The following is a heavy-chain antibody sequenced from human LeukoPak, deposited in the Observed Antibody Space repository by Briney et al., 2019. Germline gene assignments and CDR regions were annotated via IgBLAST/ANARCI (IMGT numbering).Heavy chain of an antibody. CDR3: ARHSPELEADY. CDR2: IYYSGST. Sequence: SETLSLTCTASGGSISSSSYYWGWIRQPPGKGLEWIGSIYYSGSTYYNPSLKSRVTISVDTSKNQFSLKLSSVTAADTAVYYCARHSPELEADYWGQGTLVTVSS. D-gene: IGHD1-1*01. V-gene: IGHV4-39*01. J-gene: IGHJ4*02. CDR1: GGSISSSSYY.